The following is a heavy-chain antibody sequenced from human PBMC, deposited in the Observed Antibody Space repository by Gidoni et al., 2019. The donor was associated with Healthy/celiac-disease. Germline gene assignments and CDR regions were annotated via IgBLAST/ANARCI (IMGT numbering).Heavy chain of an antibody. V-gene: IGHV3-23*01. CDR3: AKDPLYCSSTSCYTPGVNWFDP. CDR2: ISGSGGST. J-gene: IGHJ5*02. D-gene: IGHD2-2*02. Sequence: GKGLEWVSAISGSGGSTYYADSVKGRFTISRDNSKNTLYLQMNSLRAEDTAVYYCAKDPLYCSSTSCYTPGVNWFDPWGQGTLVTVSS.